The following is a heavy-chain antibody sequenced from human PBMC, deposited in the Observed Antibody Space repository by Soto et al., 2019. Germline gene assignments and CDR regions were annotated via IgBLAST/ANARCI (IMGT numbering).Heavy chain of an antibody. D-gene: IGHD3-22*01. CDR1: GGTFSRYS. CDR2: IVPIFGTT. J-gene: IGHJ6*02. CDR3: ARPYEGGYSSNHHYYYALDV. V-gene: IGHV1-69*01. Sequence: QVQLVQSGAEGKKPGSSVKVSCKISGGTFSRYSISWVRQAPGQGLEWMGGIVPIFGTTNYAQKFQDRVTITTDESATTAHMELSNLRSEDTAVYYCARPYEGGYSSNHHYYYALDVWGQGTAVTVSS.